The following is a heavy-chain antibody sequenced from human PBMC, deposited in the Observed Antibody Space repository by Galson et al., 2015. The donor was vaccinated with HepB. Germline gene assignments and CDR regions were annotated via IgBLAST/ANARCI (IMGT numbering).Heavy chain of an antibody. D-gene: IGHD6-6*01. Sequence: SLRLSCAASGFTFSSYAMHWVRQAPGKGLEWVAVISYDGSNKYYADSLKGRFTISRDNSKNTLYLQMNSLRAEDTAVYYCARETWGGSSSGKYYYYGMDVWGQGTTVTVSS. CDR1: GFTFSSYA. J-gene: IGHJ6*02. CDR2: ISYDGSNK. CDR3: ARETWGGSSSGKYYYYGMDV. V-gene: IGHV3-30-3*01.